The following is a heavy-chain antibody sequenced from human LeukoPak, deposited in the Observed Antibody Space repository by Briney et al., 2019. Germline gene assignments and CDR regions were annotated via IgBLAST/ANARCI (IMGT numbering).Heavy chain of an antibody. V-gene: IGHV4-61*09. J-gene: IGHJ4*02. CDR1: GGSISSGSYY. CDR2: LYTSGTT. Sequence: SETLSLTCTVSGGSISSGSYYWTWIRQPAGKELEWIGHLYTSGTTDYNPSLQSRVTISADTSKHQFSLRLTSVTAADTAVYYCARAGGSVGWYGTIDSWGQGTLVTVSS. D-gene: IGHD6-19*01. CDR3: ARAGGSVGWYGTIDS.